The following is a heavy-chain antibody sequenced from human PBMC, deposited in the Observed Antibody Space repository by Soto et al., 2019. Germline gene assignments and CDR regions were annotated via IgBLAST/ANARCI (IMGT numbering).Heavy chain of an antibody. CDR1: GFTFSSYD. J-gene: IGHJ2*01. CDR3: ARVGYSYGYWYFDL. CDR2: IGTAGDT. D-gene: IGHD5-18*01. Sequence: EVQLVESGGGLVQPGGSLRLSCAASGFTFSSYDMHWVRQATGKGLEWVSAIGTAGDTYYPGSVKGRFTISRENAKNSLYLQMNSLRAEDTAVYYCARVGYSYGYWYFDLWGRGTLVTVSS. V-gene: IGHV3-13*01.